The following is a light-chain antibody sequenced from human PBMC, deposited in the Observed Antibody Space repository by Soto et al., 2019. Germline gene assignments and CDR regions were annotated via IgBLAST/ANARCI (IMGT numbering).Light chain of an antibody. Sequence: DIQMTQSPSSVSASVGDRVTITCRASQGISSWLAWYQQVPGKAPKLLIYAAATLQSGVSSRFSGSYSWTDFTLTISSLQPEDFATYYYQQTDTYPYTFGQGTKVEIK. V-gene: IGKV1D-12*01. CDR2: AAA. J-gene: IGKJ2*01. CDR3: QQTDTYPYT. CDR1: QGISSW.